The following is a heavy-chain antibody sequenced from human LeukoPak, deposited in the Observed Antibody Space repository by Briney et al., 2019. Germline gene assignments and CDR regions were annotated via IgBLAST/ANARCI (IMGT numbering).Heavy chain of an antibody. J-gene: IGHJ4*02. Sequence: SETLSLTCTVSGGAISTGSHSWGWIRQTPGKGLEWIGTISYSGSTYYNPSLKSRVTMSVDTSKNRVPRSLSSVTAADKAVYHCGRRGVGPSRLYYFDYWGQGTLVTVSS. CDR1: GGAISTGSHS. V-gene: IGHV4-39*01. CDR3: GRRGVGPSRLYYFDY. D-gene: IGHD3-10*01. CDR2: ISYSGST.